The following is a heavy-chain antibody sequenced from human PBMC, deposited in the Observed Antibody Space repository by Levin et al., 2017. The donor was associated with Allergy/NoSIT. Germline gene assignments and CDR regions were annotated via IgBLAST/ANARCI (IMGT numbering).Heavy chain of an antibody. CDR2: IYLSGST. D-gene: IGHD5-18*01. J-gene: IGHJ4*02. Sequence: SETLSLTCAVSGGSISSGGYSWSWIRQPPGKGLEWIGNIYLSGSTYYNPSLKSRVTISVDRSKNQFSLNLSSVTAAEPAVYYCARVAGYSYGYYFDYWGQGTLVTVSS. CDR3: ARVAGYSYGYYFDY. V-gene: IGHV4-30-2*01. CDR1: GGSISSGGYS.